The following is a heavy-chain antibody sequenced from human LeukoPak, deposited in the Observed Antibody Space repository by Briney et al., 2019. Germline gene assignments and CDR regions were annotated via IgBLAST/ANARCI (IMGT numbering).Heavy chain of an antibody. D-gene: IGHD4-17*01. CDR2: ISSSSSTI. Sequence: GGSLRLSCAASGFTFSSYSMNWVRQAPGKGLEWGSYISSSSSTIYYADSVKGRFTISRGNDKNSLYLQINSLRAEDTAVYYCARVVTVTTFGYYYYYMDVWGKGTTVTVSS. CDR1: GFTFSSYS. J-gene: IGHJ6*03. CDR3: ARVVTVTTFGYYYYYMDV. V-gene: IGHV3-48*01.